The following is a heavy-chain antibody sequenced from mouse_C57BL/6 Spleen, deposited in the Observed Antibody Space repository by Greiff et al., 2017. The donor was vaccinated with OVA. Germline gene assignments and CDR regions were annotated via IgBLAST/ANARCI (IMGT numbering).Heavy chain of an antibody. CDR1: GYTFTSYW. Sequence: QVHVKQPGTELVKPGASVKLSCKASGYTFTSYWMHWVKQRPGQGLEWIGNINPSNGGTNYNEKFKSKATLTVDKSSSTAYMQLSSLTSEDSAVYYCARTQQPCEAMDYWGQGTSVTVSS. CDR3: ARTQQPCEAMDY. J-gene: IGHJ4*01. D-gene: IGHD3-1*01. V-gene: IGHV1-53*01. CDR2: INPSNGGT.